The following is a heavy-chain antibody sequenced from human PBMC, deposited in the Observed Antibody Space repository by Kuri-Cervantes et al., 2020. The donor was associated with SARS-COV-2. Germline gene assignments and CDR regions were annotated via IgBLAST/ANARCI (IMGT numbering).Heavy chain of an antibody. V-gene: IGHV3-30*18. CDR1: GFTFSSYG. CDR3: AKDREYSSSIGQVDY. D-gene: IGHD6-6*01. J-gene: IGHJ4*02. Sequence: GGSLRLSCAASGFTFSSYGMHWVRQAPGKGLEWVAVISYDGSNKYYADSVKGRFTISRDNSKNTLYLQMNSLRAEDTAAYYCAKDREYSSSIGQVDYWGQGTLVTVSS. CDR2: ISYDGSNK.